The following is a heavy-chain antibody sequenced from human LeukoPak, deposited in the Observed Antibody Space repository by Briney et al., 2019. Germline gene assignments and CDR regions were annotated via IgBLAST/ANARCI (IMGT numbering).Heavy chain of an antibody. Sequence: PGGSLRLSCAASGFTLSNYWMIWVRQAPGKGLEWVANINEDASKKYYVDSVEGRFTISRDDAKNSLYLQMNSLSAEDTAMYYCATSTYSSSPSWGQGTLVTVSS. V-gene: IGHV3-7*01. CDR1: GFTLSNYW. D-gene: IGHD6-6*01. CDR3: ATSTYSSSPS. CDR2: INEDASKK. J-gene: IGHJ5*02.